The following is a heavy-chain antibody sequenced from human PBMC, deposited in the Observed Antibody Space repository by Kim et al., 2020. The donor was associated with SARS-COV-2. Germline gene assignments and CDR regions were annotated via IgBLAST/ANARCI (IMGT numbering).Heavy chain of an antibody. J-gene: IGHJ6*02. Sequence: ASVKGRFTIARDDSKSIAYLQMNSLKTEDTAVYYCTTVTTDYYYYYGMDVWGQGTTVTVSS. V-gene: IGHV3-49*02. D-gene: IGHD4-17*01. CDR3: TTVTTDYYYYYGMDV.